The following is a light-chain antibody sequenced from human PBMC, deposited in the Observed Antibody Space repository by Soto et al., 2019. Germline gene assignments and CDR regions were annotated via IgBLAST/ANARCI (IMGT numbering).Light chain of an antibody. Sequence: QSVLTQPPSVSGAPGQRVTISCTGSSSNIGAGYNVHWYQHLPGAAPKLLIYANSNRPSGVPDRFSGSKSGTSASLAITGLQAEDEADYYCQSYDSSLSAWVFGGGTKLTVL. J-gene: IGLJ3*02. CDR3: QSYDSSLSAWV. CDR2: ANS. CDR1: SSNIGAGYN. V-gene: IGLV1-40*01.